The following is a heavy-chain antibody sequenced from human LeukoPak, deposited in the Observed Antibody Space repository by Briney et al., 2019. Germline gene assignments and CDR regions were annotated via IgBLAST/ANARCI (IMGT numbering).Heavy chain of an antibody. CDR2: ISSSGSTI. CDR1: GFTFSDYY. CDR3: ARVSYYGSGSYLYYFDY. V-gene: IGHV3-11*01. D-gene: IGHD3-10*01. J-gene: IGHJ4*02. Sequence: PGGSLRLSCAASGFTFSDYYMSWIRQAPGEGLEWVSYISSSGSTIYYADSVKGRFTISRDNAKNSLYLQMNSLRAEDTAVYYCARVSYYGSGSYLYYFDYWGQGTLVTVSP.